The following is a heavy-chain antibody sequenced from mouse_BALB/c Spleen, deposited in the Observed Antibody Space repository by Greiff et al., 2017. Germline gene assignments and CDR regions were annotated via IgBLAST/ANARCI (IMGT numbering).Heavy chain of an antibody. V-gene: IGHV1-7*01. CDR2: INPSTGYT. CDR1: GYTFTSYW. Sequence: QVQLQQSGAELAKPGASVKMSCKASGYTFTSYWMHWVKQRPGQGLEWIGYINPSTGYTEYNQKFKDKATLTADKSSSTAYMQLSSLTSEDSAVYYCARRGDYDWYFDVWGAGTTVTVSS. CDR3: ARRGDYDWYFDV. D-gene: IGHD2-4*01. J-gene: IGHJ1*01.